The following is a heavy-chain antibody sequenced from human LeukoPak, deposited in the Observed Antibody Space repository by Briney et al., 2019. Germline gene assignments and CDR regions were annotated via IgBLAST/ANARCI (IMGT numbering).Heavy chain of an antibody. V-gene: IGHV3-21*01. Sequence: GGSLRLSCAASGFTFSSYSMNWVRQAPGKGLEWVSSISSSSSYIYYADSVKGRFTISRDNAKNSLYLQMNSLRAEDMAVYYCARVGGSIYYFDYWGQGTLVTVSS. D-gene: IGHD4-23*01. J-gene: IGHJ4*02. CDR3: ARVGGSIYYFDY. CDR1: GFTFSSYS. CDR2: ISSSSSYI.